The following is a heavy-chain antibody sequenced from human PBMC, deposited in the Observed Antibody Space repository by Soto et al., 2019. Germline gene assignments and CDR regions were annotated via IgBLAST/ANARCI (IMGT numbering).Heavy chain of an antibody. D-gene: IGHD3-16*01. CDR3: ARGLEEWGKPTVI. Sequence: EVQLVESGGGLVQPGGSLILSCAASGFTFSSPWMHWVRQAPGKGLVWVSRINGDGSSTTYADSVKGRFTISRDDAKSTLYLQMNGLRAVDPSVYYCARGLEEWGKPTVIWGQATLVTVSS. V-gene: IGHV3-74*01. CDR1: GFTFSSPW. CDR2: INGDGSST. J-gene: IGHJ3*02.